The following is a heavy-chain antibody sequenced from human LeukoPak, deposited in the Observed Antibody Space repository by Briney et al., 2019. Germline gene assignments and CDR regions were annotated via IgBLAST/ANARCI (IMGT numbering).Heavy chain of an antibody. V-gene: IGHV1-69*13. Sequence: SVKVSCKASGGTFSSYAISWVRQAPGQGLEWMGGIIPIFGTANYAQKFQGRVTITADESTSTAYMELSSLRSEDTAVYYCAALVGLVRAGAPNYYYGMDVWGQGTTVTVSS. CDR1: GGTFSSYA. CDR3: AALVGLVRAGAPNYYYGMDV. J-gene: IGHJ6*02. CDR2: IIPIFGTA. D-gene: IGHD6-19*01.